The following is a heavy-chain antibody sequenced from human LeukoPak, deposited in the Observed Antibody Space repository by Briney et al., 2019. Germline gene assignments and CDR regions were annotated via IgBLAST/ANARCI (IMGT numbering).Heavy chain of an antibody. V-gene: IGHV3-15*01. CDR2: IKSKTDGGTT. D-gene: IGHD3-10*01. J-gene: IGHJ4*02. CDR1: RFTFSNAW. CDR3: LRDWYGSGSYWQIRESYFDY. Sequence: PGGSLRLSCAASRFTFSNAWMSWVRQAPGKGLEWVGRIKSKTDGGTTDYAAPVKGRFTISRDDSKNTLYLQMNSLKTEDTAVYYCLRDWYGSGSYWQIRESYFDYWGQGTLVTVSS.